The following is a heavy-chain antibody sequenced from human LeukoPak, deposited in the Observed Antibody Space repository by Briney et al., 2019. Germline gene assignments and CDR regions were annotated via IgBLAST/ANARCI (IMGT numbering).Heavy chain of an antibody. CDR3: ARRGWGSIDPSLRFDP. Sequence: GESLKISCKGSGYSFTSYWIGWVRQMPGKGLEWMGIIYPGDSDTRYSPSFQGQVTISADKSISTAYLQWSSLKASDTAMYYCARRGWGSIDPSLRFDPWGQGTLVTVSS. V-gene: IGHV5-51*01. CDR1: GYSFTSYW. CDR2: IYPGDSDT. J-gene: IGHJ5*02. D-gene: IGHD7-27*01.